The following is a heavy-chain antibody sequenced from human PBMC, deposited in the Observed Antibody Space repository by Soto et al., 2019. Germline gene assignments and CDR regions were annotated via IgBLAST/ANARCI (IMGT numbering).Heavy chain of an antibody. D-gene: IGHD3-3*01. CDR2: ISAYNGNT. CDR1: GYTFTSYG. CDR3: ARDVGTYDFWSGYQSMDV. J-gene: IGHJ6*02. Sequence: QVQLVQSGAEVKKPGASVKVSCKASGYTFTSYGISWVRQAPGQGLEWMGWISAYNGNTNYAQKLQGRVTMTTDTSTSTAYMELRSLRSDDTGVYYCARDVGTYDFWSGYQSMDVWGQGTTVTVSS. V-gene: IGHV1-18*01.